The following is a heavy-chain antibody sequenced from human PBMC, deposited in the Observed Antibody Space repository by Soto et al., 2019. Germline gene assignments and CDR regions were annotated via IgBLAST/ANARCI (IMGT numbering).Heavy chain of an antibody. CDR3: ARTLLDTAMVYYYYYYGMDV. D-gene: IGHD5-18*01. Sequence: ASVKVSCKASGGTFSSYAISWVRQAPGQGLEWMGGIIPIFGTANYAQKFQGRVTITGDESTSTAYMELSSLRSEDTAVYYCARTLLDTAMVYYYYYYGMDVWGQGTTVTVSS. CDR1: GGTFSSYA. J-gene: IGHJ6*02. CDR2: IIPIFGTA. V-gene: IGHV1-69*13.